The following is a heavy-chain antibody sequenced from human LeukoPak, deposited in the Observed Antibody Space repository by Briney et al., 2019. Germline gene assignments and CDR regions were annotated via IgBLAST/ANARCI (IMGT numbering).Heavy chain of an antibody. CDR1: GFTFSSYG. Sequence: RGSLRLACLASGFTFSSYGMRCVRQAPGKGREWVAVISYVGSNKYYRDSVKGRFTISRHNSKKTLYLQMNSRRAEDAAVYYCVGPDAFDIWGEGAMLTVSS. CDR3: VGPDAFDI. J-gene: IGHJ3*02. CDR2: ISYVGSNK. V-gene: IGHV3-30*03.